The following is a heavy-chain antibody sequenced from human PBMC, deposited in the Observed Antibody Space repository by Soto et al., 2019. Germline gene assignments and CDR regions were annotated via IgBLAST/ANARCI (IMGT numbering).Heavy chain of an antibody. V-gene: IGHV4-34*01. CDR2: INHSGST. J-gene: IGHJ5*02. CDR1: GGSFSGYY. CDR3: ARGHRSGGYYYPSRGWFDP. Sequence: PSETLSLTCAVYGGSFSGYYWSWIRQPPGKGLEWIGEINHSGSTNYKPSLKSRVTISVDTSKNQFSLKLSSVTAADTAVYYCARGHRSGGYYYPSRGWFDPWGQGTLVTVSS. D-gene: IGHD3-22*01.